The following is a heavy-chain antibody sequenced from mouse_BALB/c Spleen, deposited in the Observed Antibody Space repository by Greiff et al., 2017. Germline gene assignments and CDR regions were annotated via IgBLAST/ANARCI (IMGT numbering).Heavy chain of an antibody. Sequence: QVQLQQSGAELVKPGASVKLSCKASGYTFTSYYMYWVKQRPGQGLEWIGEINPSNGGTNFNEKFKSKATLTVDKSSSTASMQLSSLTSEDSAVYDCTRKNPKYGNYAFAYWGQGTLVTVSA. J-gene: IGHJ3*01. CDR1: GYTFTSYY. CDR2: INPSNGGT. D-gene: IGHD2-10*02. V-gene: IGHV1S81*02. CDR3: TRKNPKYGNYAFAY.